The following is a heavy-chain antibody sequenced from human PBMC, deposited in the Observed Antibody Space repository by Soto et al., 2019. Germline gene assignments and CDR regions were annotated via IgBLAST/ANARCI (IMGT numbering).Heavy chain of an antibody. J-gene: IGHJ6*02. D-gene: IGHD2-8*01. V-gene: IGHV4-34*01. CDR3: GGYCTNGVCYTGPYYYGMDV. Sequence: LSLTCAVYGGSFSGYYWSWLRQPPGKGLEWIGEINHIGSTNYNPSLKSRVTISVDTSKNQFSLKLSSVTAADTAVYYCGGYCTNGVCYTGPYYYGMDVWGQGTTVTVSS. CDR2: INHIGST. CDR1: GGSFSGYY.